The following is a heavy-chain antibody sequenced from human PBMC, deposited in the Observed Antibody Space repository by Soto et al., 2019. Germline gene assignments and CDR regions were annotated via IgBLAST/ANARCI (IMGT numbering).Heavy chain of an antibody. CDR1: GGSISDHY. CDR2: IYYSGST. D-gene: IGHD6-19*01. CDR3: GRAPAVAGIDY. J-gene: IGHJ4*02. Sequence: SETLSLTCTVSGGSISDHYWIWIRQPPGKGMEWIGYIYYSGSTNYNPSLKSRVTISVDTSKPQFSLKLRSVTTADTAVYYCGRAPAVAGIDYWGEGTLVTVSS. V-gene: IGHV4-59*11.